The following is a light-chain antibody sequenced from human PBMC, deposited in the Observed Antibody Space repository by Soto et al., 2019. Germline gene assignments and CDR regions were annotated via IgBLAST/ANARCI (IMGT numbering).Light chain of an antibody. CDR1: SSNIGAGYD. Sequence: QSVLTQPPSVSGAPGQRVTISCTGSSSNIGAGYDVHWYQQLPGTAPKLLIYGNNNRPSGVPDRFSGSKSGTSASLAITGLQAEDEADYYCQSYDSSLSSYVFGTGTKVTLL. CDR3: QSYDSSLSSYV. CDR2: GNN. V-gene: IGLV1-40*01. J-gene: IGLJ1*01.